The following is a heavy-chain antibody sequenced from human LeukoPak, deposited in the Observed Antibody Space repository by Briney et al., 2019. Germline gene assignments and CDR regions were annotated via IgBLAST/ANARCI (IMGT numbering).Heavy chain of an antibody. CDR3: ASAMGATTGHYYYYMDV. V-gene: IGHV4-38-2*02. CDR1: GYSISSGYY. Sequence: SETLSLTCTVSGYSISSGYYWGWIRQPPGKGLEWIGSIYHSGSTNYNPSLKSRVTMSVDTSKNQFSLKLSSVTAADTAVYYCASAMGATTGHYYYYMDVWGKGTTVTISS. D-gene: IGHD1-26*01. J-gene: IGHJ6*03. CDR2: IYHSGST.